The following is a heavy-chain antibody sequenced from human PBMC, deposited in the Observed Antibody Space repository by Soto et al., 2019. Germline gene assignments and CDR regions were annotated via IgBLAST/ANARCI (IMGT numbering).Heavy chain of an antibody. V-gene: IGHV4-34*01. CDR1: GGSFSGYY. D-gene: IGHD1-26*01. CDR2: INHSGST. CDR3: ARDRELERRQYYFDF. J-gene: IGHJ4*02. Sequence: QVQLQQWGAGLLKPSETLYLTCAVYGGSFSGYYWSWIRQPPGKGLEWIGEINHSGSTNYNPSLKSRVTIAGDTSKNQFALKLSSVTAADTAVYYCARDRELERRQYYFDFWGQGTLVTVSS.